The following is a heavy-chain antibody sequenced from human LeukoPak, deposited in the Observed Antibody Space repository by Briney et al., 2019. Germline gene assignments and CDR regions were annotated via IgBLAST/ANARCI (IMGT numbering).Heavy chain of an antibody. D-gene: IGHD3-10*01. V-gene: IGHV3-21*01. J-gene: IGHJ4*02. CDR3: ARVRETGVITPMLFDY. Sequence: KPGGSLRLSCAASGFTFSSYSMNWVRPAPGKGLGWVSSISSSNNYIYYADSVKGSFTISRDNAKNSLYLQMNSLRAEDTAVYDCARVRETGVITPMLFDYWGQGTLVTVSS. CDR2: ISSSNNYI. CDR1: GFTFSSYS.